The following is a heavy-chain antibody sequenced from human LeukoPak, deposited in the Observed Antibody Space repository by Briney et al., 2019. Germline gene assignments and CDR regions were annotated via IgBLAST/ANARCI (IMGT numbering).Heavy chain of an antibody. D-gene: IGHD6-13*01. J-gene: IGHJ4*02. CDR3: AKRGFSSSSQSLDF. CDR2: ISYNGNNK. V-gene: IGHV3-30*18. CDR1: GFIFSSYG. Sequence: PGGSLRLSCAASGFIFSSYGMHWVRQAPGKGLEWAAVISYNGNNKYYADSVKGRFTISRDNSKNTLFLQMDSLRPEDTALYYCAKRGFSSSSQSLDFWGQGTLVTVSS.